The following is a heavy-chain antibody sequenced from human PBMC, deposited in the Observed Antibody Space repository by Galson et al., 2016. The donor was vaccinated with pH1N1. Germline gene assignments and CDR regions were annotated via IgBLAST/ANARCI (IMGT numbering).Heavy chain of an antibody. V-gene: IGHV3-72*01. CDR3: TRENHHKFDY. CDR1: GFTFSTFG. CDR2: IRKRPEGYTT. J-gene: IGHJ4*02. Sequence: SLRLSCAASGFTFSTFGMTWVRQAPGKGLEWVGRIRKRPEGYTTEDAASVKGRFIISREDSKDLLYLQMNSLTTEDTAVYYCTRENHHKFDYWGQGTLVTVSS.